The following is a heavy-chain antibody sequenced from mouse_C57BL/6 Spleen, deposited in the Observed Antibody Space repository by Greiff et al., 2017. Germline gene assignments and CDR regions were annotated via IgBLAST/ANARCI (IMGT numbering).Heavy chain of an antibody. CDR2: IDPEDGET. CDR3: ARSWDYDGPWFAY. Sequence: EVQLQQSGAELVKPGASVKLSCTASGFNIKDYYMHWVKQRTEQGLEWIGRIDPEDGETKYAPKFPGKATITADTSSNTAYLQLSSLTSEDTAVYYCARSWDYDGPWFAYWGQGTLVTVSA. D-gene: IGHD2-4*01. CDR1: GFNIKDYY. J-gene: IGHJ3*01. V-gene: IGHV14-2*01.